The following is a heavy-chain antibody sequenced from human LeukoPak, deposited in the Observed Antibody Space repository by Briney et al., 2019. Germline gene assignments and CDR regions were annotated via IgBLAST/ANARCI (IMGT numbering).Heavy chain of an antibody. CDR1: GGSIRSYY. CDR2: IYYSGNT. V-gene: IGHV4-59*12. D-gene: IGHD6-6*01. Sequence: SETLSLTCTVSGGSIRSYYWSWIRQPPGKGLEWIGYIYYSGNTNYNPSLKSRVTISQDTSKNQVSLKLSSVTAADTAVYYCARDPRYSSSAHVFDIWGQGTMVTVSS. J-gene: IGHJ3*02. CDR3: ARDPRYSSSAHVFDI.